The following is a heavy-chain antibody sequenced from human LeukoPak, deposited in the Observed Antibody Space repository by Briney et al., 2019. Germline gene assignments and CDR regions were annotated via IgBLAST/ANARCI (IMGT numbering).Heavy chain of an antibody. D-gene: IGHD2-15*01. Sequence: PSETLSLTCAVSGGYISTSNWWSWVHQPPGKGLEWIGEIYHSGSTNYNPSLKSRVTISVDKSKNQFSLMLSSVTAADTAVYYCARLDSRWYVDYWGQGTLVTVSS. CDR1: GGYISTSNW. J-gene: IGHJ4*02. V-gene: IGHV4-4*02. CDR3: ARLDSRWYVDY. CDR2: IYHSGST.